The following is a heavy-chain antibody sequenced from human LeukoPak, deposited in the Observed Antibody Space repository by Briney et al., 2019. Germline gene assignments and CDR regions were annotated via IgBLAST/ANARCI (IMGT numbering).Heavy chain of an antibody. D-gene: IGHD3-22*01. CDR1: GYTFTSYG. CDR3: ARDRANYYDSSGSYDY. J-gene: IGHJ4*02. V-gene: IGHV1-18*01. Sequence: ASVKVSCKASGYTFTSYGISWVRQAPGQGLEWMGWIGAYNGNTYYAQKLQGRVTLTTDTSTGTGYMELRSLRSDDTAVYYCARDRANYYDSSGSYDYWGRGTLVTVSS. CDR2: IGAYNGNT.